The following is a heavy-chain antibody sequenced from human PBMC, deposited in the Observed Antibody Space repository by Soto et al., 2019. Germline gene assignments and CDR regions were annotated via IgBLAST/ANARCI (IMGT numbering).Heavy chain of an antibody. CDR3: ASPTVTPHYGMDV. V-gene: IGHV3-11*01. J-gene: IGHJ6*02. CDR2: ISSTGSTI. CDR1: GFTFSDYY. D-gene: IGHD4-17*01. Sequence: QVQLVESGGGLVKPGGSLRLSCAASGFTFSDYYMSWLRQAPGKGLEWVSYISSTGSTIYYADSVKGRFTITRDNAKNSLYLQMNSLRAEDTAVYYCASPTVTPHYGMDVWGQGTTVTVSS.